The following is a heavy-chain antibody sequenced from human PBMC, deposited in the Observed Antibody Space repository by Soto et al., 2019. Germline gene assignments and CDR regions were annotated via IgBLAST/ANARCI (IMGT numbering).Heavy chain of an antibody. D-gene: IGHD3-3*01. CDR3: AKGVKGILYDFWSGTYYFDY. CDR1: GFTFSSYA. Sequence: EVQLLESGGGLVQPGGSLRLSCAASGFTFSSYAMSWVRQAPGKGLEWVSAISGSGGSTYYADSVKGRFTISRDNSKNTLYLQMNILRAEDTAVYYCAKGVKGILYDFWSGTYYFDYWGQGTLVTVSS. CDR2: ISGSGGST. J-gene: IGHJ4*02. V-gene: IGHV3-23*01.